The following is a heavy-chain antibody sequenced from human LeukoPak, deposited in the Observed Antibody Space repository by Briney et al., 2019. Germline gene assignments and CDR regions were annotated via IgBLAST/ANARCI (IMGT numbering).Heavy chain of an antibody. J-gene: IGHJ4*02. CDR2: IYSGGST. V-gene: IGHV3-53*04. CDR3: ARGSRGGYGDFDY. CDR1: GFTVSSNY. Sequence: GGSLRLSCAASGFTVSSNYMSWVRQAPGKGLEWVSVIYSGGSTYYADSAKGRFTISRHNSKNTLYLQMNSLRAEDTAVYYCARGSRGGYGDFDYWGQGTLVTVSS. D-gene: IGHD5-12*01.